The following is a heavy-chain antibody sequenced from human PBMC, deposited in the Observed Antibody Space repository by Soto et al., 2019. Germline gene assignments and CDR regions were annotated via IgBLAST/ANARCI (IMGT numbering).Heavy chain of an antibody. V-gene: IGHV4-59*08. D-gene: IGHD3-3*02. CDR3: ARQLAAAPFDY. J-gene: IGHJ4*02. Sequence: SETLSLTCTVSGGSISSYYWSWIRQPPGKGLEWIGYIYYSGSTNYNPSLKSRVTISVDTSKNQFSLKLSSVTAADTAVYYCARQLAAAPFDYWGQGTLVTVSS. CDR1: GGSISSYY. CDR2: IYYSGST.